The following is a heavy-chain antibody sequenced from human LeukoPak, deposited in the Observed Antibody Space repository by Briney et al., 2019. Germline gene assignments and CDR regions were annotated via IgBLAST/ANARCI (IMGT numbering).Heavy chain of an antibody. J-gene: IGHJ4*02. CDR1: GYFFTSYY. Sequence: ASVKVSCKPSGYFFTSYYMHWVRQAPGQGLEWMGVINPRGGGATYAQNFQGRVTLTSDTSTSTFYMELSSLRSEDTAVYYCARERGYCGAGTCYHFDNWGQGTLVTVSS. CDR2: INPRGGGA. CDR3: ARERGYCGAGTCYHFDN. D-gene: IGHD2-15*01. V-gene: IGHV1-46*01.